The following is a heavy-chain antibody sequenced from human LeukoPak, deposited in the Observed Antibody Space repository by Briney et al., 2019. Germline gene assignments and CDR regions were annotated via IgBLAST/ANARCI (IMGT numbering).Heavy chain of an antibody. V-gene: IGHV1-8*02. CDR1: GYTFTSYD. CDR3: ARGHEYYYDSSGYYLKYAFDI. J-gene: IGHJ3*02. Sequence: GASVKVSCKASGYTFTSYDINWVRQATGQGLEWIAWMNSNNGNTGYAPKFQGRVTMTRNTSISTAYIELSSLRSEDTAVYYCARGHEYYYDSSGYYLKYAFDIWGQGTKVTVSS. CDR2: MNSNNGNT. D-gene: IGHD3-22*01.